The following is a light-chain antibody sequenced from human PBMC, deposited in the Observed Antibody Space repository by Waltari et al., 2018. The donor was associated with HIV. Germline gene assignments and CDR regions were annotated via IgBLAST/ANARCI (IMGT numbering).Light chain of an antibody. V-gene: IGKV1-12*01. J-gene: IGKJ2*01. CDR3: QQANNFPHT. Sequence: IQMTQSPTSMSAFIGDNVTIICRASQVIYRDLAWYQQKPGKSPKLVIHHASTLQSGVSPRFRASGSGAAFALAIDNLQLEDFATYYCQQANNFPHTYGQGT. CDR2: HAS. CDR1: QVIYRD.